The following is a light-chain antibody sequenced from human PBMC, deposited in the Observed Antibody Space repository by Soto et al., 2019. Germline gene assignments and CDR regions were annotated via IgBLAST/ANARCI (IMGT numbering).Light chain of an antibody. CDR2: DAS. CDR1: QSVSSY. V-gene: IGKV3-11*01. CDR3: RPRSSWPPIT. J-gene: IGKJ5*01. Sequence: EIVLTQSPATRSLSPGERATLSCRASQSVSSYLAWYQQKPGQAPRLLIYDASNRATGIPARFSGSGSGTDFTLTISSLEPEDFAVYYCRPRSSWPPITFGQGTRVEIK.